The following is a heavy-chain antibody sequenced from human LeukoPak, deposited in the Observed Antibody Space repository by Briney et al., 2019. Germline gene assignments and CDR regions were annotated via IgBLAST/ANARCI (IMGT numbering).Heavy chain of an antibody. Sequence: GGSLRLSCAASGFTFSTNYMSWVRQAPGKGLEWVSVIYSGGSPYYADSVKGRFTISRDNANNSLYLQMNSLRVEDTAVYYCARNAPYDYWGQGSLVAVSS. V-gene: IGHV3-53*01. CDR2: IYSGGSP. J-gene: IGHJ4*02. D-gene: IGHD1-1*01. CDR3: ARNAPYDY. CDR1: GFTFSTNY.